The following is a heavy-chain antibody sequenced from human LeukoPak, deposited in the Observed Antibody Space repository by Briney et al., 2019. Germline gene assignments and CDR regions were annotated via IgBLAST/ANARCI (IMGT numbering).Heavy chain of an antibody. V-gene: IGHV4-38-2*01. J-gene: IGHJ4*02. Sequence: PSETLSLTCAVSGYSISSTYFWGWIRQPPGKGLQWIGNIYLSGSTYYNPSLKSRVTISVDTSKNQFSLKLTSVTATDTAVYYGARHIGNYYVDYWGQGILVTVSS. CDR2: IYLSGST. D-gene: IGHD1-7*01. CDR3: ARHIGNYYVDY. CDR1: GYSISSTYF.